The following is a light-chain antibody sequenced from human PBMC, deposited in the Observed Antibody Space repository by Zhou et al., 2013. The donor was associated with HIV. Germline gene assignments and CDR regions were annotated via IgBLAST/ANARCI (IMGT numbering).Light chain of an antibody. J-gene: IGKJ2*01. V-gene: IGKV3-11*01. CDR3: QQRTNWPGFT. CDR2: DAS. Sequence: EIVLTQSPATLSLSPGERATLSCRASQSVTSYLAWYQHKPGQAPRLLIYDASNRATGIPARFSGNGSGTDFTLTISSLEPEDFAVYYCQQRTNWPGFTFGQGTKLEIK. CDR1: QSVTSY.